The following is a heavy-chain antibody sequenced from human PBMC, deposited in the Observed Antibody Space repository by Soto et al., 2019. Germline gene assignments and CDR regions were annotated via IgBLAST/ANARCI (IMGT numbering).Heavy chain of an antibody. CDR2: IYYSGST. Sequence: SETLSLTCTVSGGSISSYYWSWIRQPPGKGLEWIGYIYYSGSTNYNPSLKRRVTISVDTSKNQFSLKLSSVTAADTAVYYCARRAILSVRSAAFDIWGQGTMVTFSS. D-gene: IGHD2-21*01. V-gene: IGHV4-59*08. CDR3: ARRAILSVRSAAFDI. J-gene: IGHJ3*02. CDR1: GGSISSYY.